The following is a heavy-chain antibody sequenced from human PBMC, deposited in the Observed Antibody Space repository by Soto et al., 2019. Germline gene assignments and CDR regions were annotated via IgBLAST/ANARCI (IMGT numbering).Heavy chain of an antibody. Sequence: SETLSLTCTVSGGSISSGGYYWSWIRQHPGKGLEWIGYIYYSGSTYYNPSLKSRVTISVDTSKNQFSLKLSSVTAADTAVYYCARGKAQIMVRANWFDPWGQGTLVTVSS. D-gene: IGHD3-10*01. CDR1: GGSISSGGYY. CDR3: ARGKAQIMVRANWFDP. CDR2: IYYSGST. V-gene: IGHV4-31*03. J-gene: IGHJ5*02.